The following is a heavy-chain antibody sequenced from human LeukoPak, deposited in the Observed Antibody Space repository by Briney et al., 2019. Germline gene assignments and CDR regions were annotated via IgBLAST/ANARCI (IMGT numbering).Heavy chain of an antibody. CDR3: ARDFCSGGSCYGFDY. CDR1: GGTFSSYA. V-gene: IGHV1-69*05. J-gene: IGHJ4*02. Sequence: AASVKVSCKASGGTFSSYAISWVRQAPGQGLEWMGGIIPIFGTANYAQKFQGRVTIATDESTSTAYMELSSLRSEDTAVYYCARDFCSGGSCYGFDYWGQGTLVTVSS. CDR2: IIPIFGTA. D-gene: IGHD2-15*01.